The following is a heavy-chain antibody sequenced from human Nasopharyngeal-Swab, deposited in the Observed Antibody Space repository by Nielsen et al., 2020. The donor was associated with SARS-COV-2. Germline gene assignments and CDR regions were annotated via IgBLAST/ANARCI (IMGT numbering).Heavy chain of an antibody. CDR3: ARFPSLWYFDL. CDR1: GGSISSGSYY. Sequence: SETLSLTCTVSGGSISSGSYYWSWIRQPAGKGLEWIGRIYTSGSTNYNPSLKSRVTISVDTSKNQFSLKLSSVTAADTAVYYCARFPSLWYFDLWGCGTLVTVSS. J-gene: IGHJ2*01. V-gene: IGHV4-61*02. CDR2: IYTSGST.